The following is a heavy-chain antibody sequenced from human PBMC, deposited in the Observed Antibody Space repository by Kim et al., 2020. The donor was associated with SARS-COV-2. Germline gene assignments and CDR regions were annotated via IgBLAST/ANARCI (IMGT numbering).Heavy chain of an antibody. V-gene: IGHV3-23*01. J-gene: IGHJ4*02. CDR3: AKTLKVPYAMNFFDY. Sequence: DSVRGRFTISRDNSKNTVYLLMNNLRVEDTAIFYCAKTLKVPYAMNFFDYWGQGIQVTVS. D-gene: IGHD2-2*01.